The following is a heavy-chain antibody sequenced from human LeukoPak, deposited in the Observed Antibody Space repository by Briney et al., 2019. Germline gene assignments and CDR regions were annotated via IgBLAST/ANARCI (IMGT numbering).Heavy chain of an antibody. CDR1: GFTFSSYS. Sequence: GGSLRLSCAASGFTFSSYSMNWVRQAPGKGLEWVSVIYSGGSTNYADSVKGRFTISRDNSKNTLYLQMNSLRADDTAVYYCARDPGYSYGLDYWGQGTLVTVSS. CDR2: IYSGGST. J-gene: IGHJ4*02. V-gene: IGHV3-66*01. CDR3: ARDPGYSYGLDY. D-gene: IGHD5-18*01.